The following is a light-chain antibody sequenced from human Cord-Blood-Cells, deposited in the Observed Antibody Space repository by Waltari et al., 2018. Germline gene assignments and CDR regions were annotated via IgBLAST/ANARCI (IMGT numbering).Light chain of an antibody. CDR2: DVS. CDR3: CSYAGSYTPWV. Sequence: QSALTQPRSVSGSPGQSVTIPCTGTSSDVGGYNYVSWYPQHPGKAPQLMIYDVSKRPSGVPDRFSGSKSGNTASLTISGLQAEDEADYYCCSYAGSYTPWVFGGGTKLTVL. CDR1: SSDVGGYNY. V-gene: IGLV2-11*01. J-gene: IGLJ3*02.